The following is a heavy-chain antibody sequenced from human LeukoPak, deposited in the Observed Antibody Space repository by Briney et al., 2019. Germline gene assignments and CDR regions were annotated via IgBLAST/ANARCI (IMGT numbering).Heavy chain of an antibody. CDR2: ISNNGGYT. CDR1: GFTFSNAW. Sequence: GGSLRLSCAASGFTFSNAWMNWVRQAPGKGLEWVSAISNNGGYTYYADSVKGRFTISRDNSKNTLYLQMNSLRVEDTAVYYCAKVAPMTTVTIYSDYWGQGTLVTVSS. D-gene: IGHD4-17*01. J-gene: IGHJ4*02. CDR3: AKVAPMTTVTIYSDY. V-gene: IGHV3-23*01.